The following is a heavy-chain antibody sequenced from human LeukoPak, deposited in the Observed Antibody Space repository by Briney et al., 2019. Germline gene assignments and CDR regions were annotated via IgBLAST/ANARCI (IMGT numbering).Heavy chain of an antibody. Sequence: PGGSLRLSCVASGFTFSSYPMIWVRQAPGKGLESVSYISDSGTVIHYADSVKGRFTLSRDNAKNSLNVQMNSLSAEDTAVYYCARLVGGMTAADYWGQGTLVTVSS. J-gene: IGHJ4*02. CDR1: GFTFSSYP. D-gene: IGHD2-21*02. CDR2: ISDSGTVI. V-gene: IGHV3-48*04. CDR3: ARLVGGMTAADY.